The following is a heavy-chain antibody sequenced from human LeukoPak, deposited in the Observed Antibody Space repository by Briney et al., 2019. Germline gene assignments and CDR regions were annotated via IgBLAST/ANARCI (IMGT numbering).Heavy chain of an antibody. CDR2: ISYDGSNK. CDR1: GFTFSSFG. D-gene: IGHD3-22*01. V-gene: IGHV3-30*03. J-gene: IGHJ4*02. CDR3: ARDPHFYYDTSDYGDS. Sequence: GGSLRLSCAASGFTFSSFGIHWVRQAPGKGLEWVAVISYDGSNKYYADSVEGRFTISRDNSKNTLYLQMNSLRAEDTAVYYCARDPHFYYDTSDYGDSWGQGTLVTVSS.